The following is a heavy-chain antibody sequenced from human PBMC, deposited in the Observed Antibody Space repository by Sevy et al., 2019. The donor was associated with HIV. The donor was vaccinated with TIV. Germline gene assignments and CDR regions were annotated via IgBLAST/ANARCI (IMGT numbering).Heavy chain of an antibody. CDR2: ISASETT. Sequence: GGSLRLSCVASGLTFSSYAMTWVRHAPGRGLEWVSTISASETTYYADSVKGRFTISRDKSNNTLHLQMSSLRVDDTADYYCAKLAYGPFDYWGHGTLVTVSS. J-gene: IGHJ4*01. CDR3: AKLAYGPFDY. CDR1: GLTFSSYA. V-gene: IGHV3-23*01. D-gene: IGHD3-10*01.